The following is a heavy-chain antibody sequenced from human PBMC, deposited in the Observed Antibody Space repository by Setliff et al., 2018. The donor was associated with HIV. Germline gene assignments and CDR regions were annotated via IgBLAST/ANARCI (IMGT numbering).Heavy chain of an antibody. V-gene: IGHV4-38-2*01. Sequence: SETLSLTCAVSDYSVLNDNYWGWMRQSPGKGPEWIGSVHHDGSTYYNPSLESRVTPTIDTSKNQFSLKLTSVTAADTAVYYCARTLRAAAMGYFDYWGQGTLVTVSS. CDR2: VHHDGST. J-gene: IGHJ4*02. CDR3: ARTLRAAAMGYFDY. CDR1: DYSVLNDNY. D-gene: IGHD5-18*01.